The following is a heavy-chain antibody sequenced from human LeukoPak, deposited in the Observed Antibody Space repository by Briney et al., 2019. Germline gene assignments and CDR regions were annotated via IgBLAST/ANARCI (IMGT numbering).Heavy chain of an antibody. CDR1: GFTFDDYA. Sequence: PGGSLRLSRAASGFTFDDYAMHWVRQAPGKGLEWVSGISWNSGSIGYADSVKGRFTISRDNAKNSLYLQMNSLRAEDMALYYCAKEGYSSGGFDYWGQGTLVTVSS. CDR3: AKEGYSSGGFDY. V-gene: IGHV3-9*03. CDR2: ISWNSGSI. J-gene: IGHJ4*02. D-gene: IGHD6-19*01.